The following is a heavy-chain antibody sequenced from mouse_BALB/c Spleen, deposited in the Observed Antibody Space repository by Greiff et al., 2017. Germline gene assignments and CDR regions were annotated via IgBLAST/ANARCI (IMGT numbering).Heavy chain of an antibody. Sequence: VQLQQSGAELVRPGALVKLSCKASGFNIKDYYMHWVKQRPEQGLEWIGWIDPENGNTIYDPKFQGKASITADTSSNPAYLQLSSLTSEDTAVYYCARSKDYGSSSYYFDYWGQGTTLTVSS. V-gene: IGHV14-1*02. CDR3: ARSKDYGSSSYYFDY. D-gene: IGHD1-1*01. CDR1: GFNIKDYY. J-gene: IGHJ2*01. CDR2: IDPENGNT.